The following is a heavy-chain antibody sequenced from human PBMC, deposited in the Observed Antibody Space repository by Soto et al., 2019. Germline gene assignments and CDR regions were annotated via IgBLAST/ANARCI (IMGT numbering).Heavy chain of an antibody. J-gene: IGHJ4*02. D-gene: IGHD5-12*01. CDR1: GFSLSTSGMC. V-gene: IGHV2-70*11. CDR3: ARMGALYSGYAFYDY. CDR2: IDWDDDK. Sequence: SGPTLVNPTQTLTLTCTFSGFSLSTSGMCVSWIRQPPGKALEWLARIDWDDDKYYSTSLKTRLTISKDTSKNQVVLTMTNMDPVDTATYYCARMGALYSGYAFYDYWGQGTLVTVS.